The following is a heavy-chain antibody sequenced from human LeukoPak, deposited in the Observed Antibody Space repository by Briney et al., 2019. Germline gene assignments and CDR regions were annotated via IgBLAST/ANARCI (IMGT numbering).Heavy chain of an antibody. V-gene: IGHV1-8*03. Sequence: ASVKVSCKASGYTFTSFDINWVRQVTGQGLEWMGWMNPNSGNTGYAQKFQGRVTITRNTSISTAYMELSSLRSEDTAVYYCARGGYTYGSKDDAFDIWGQGTMVTVSS. CDR1: GYTFTSFD. J-gene: IGHJ3*02. CDR2: MNPNSGNT. D-gene: IGHD5-18*01. CDR3: ARGGYTYGSKDDAFDI.